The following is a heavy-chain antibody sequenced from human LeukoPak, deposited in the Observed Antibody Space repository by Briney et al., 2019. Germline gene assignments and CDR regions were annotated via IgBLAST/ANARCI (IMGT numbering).Heavy chain of an antibody. CDR1: GYSFTTYW. D-gene: IGHD3-16*02. V-gene: IGHV5-51*01. J-gene: IGHJ4*02. Sequence: GESLRISCKGSGYSFTTYWIAWVRQMPGKGLEWMGIIYPRDSDIRYSPPFQGQVTISADKSISTAYLQWNSLKASDTAMYYCARMIGLGEVSPYFDYWGQGSLVTVSS. CDR2: IYPRDSDI. CDR3: ARMIGLGEVSPYFDY.